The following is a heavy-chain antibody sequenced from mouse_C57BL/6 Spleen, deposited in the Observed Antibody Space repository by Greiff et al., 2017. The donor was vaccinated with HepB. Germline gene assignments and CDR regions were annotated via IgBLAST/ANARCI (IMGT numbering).Heavy chain of an antibody. CDR3: ANPHYCGSSHCCLDV. D-gene: IGHD1-1*01. Sequence: VQLQQPGAELVMPGASVKLSCKASGYTFTSYWMHWVKQRPGQGLEWIGEIDPSDSDTNYNQKFKGKSTLTVDKSSSTASMQLSSLTSEDSAVYYVANPHYCGSSHCCLDVWGPGTTVTVSS. V-gene: IGHV1-69*01. J-gene: IGHJ1*01. CDR2: IDPSDSDT. CDR1: GYTFTSYW.